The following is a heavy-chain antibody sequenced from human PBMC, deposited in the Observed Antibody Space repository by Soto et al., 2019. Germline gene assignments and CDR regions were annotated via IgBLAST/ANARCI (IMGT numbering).Heavy chain of an antibody. CDR3: ARRSSYGFFDF. CDR1: GYSFTTYW. V-gene: IGHV5-51*01. CDR2: IYPEDSDS. J-gene: IGHJ4*02. Sequence: ESLKISCKASGYSFTTYWIGWVRQMPGKGLEWMGIIYPEDSDSRYSPSFQGQVTFSADTSINTAYLQWSSLKASDTATYYCARRSSYGFFDFWGQGTLVTVSS. D-gene: IGHD3-16*02.